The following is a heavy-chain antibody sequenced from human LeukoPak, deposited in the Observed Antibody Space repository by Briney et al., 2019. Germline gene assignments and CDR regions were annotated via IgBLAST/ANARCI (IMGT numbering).Heavy chain of an antibody. CDR3: AREAGGRELE. V-gene: IGHV3-74*01. Sequence: GGSLRLSCAASGFTFSSYWMHWVRHVPGKGLVWVSRINSDGGSTSYADSVKGRFTISRDNDKNTLYLQMKSLRAEDTAVYYCAREAGGRELEWGQGTLVTVSS. J-gene: IGHJ4*02. D-gene: IGHD6-13*01. CDR2: INSDGGST. CDR1: GFTFSSYW.